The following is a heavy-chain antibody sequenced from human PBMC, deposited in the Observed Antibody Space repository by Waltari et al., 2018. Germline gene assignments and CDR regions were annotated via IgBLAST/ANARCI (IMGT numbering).Heavy chain of an antibody. CDR1: GVTLSTDE. CDR3: ARVRSWRFLDLMGFDS. J-gene: IGHJ5*01. V-gene: IGHV1-8*01. Sequence: QVQLVQSGAEVKKPGASLRVSCKASGVTLSTDELHWVRQASGQGLDWMGWTSPNRVKTGLAQKFQGRVTMTWDTSMSTAFMELSSPKSEDTAVYYCARVRSWRFLDLMGFDSWGQGTLVTVSS. D-gene: IGHD3-3*01. CDR2: TSPNRVKT.